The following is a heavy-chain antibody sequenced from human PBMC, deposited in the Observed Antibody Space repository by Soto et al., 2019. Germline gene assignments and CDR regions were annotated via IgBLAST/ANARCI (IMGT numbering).Heavy chain of an antibody. Sequence: DVQLVESGGGWVQPGGSLRLSCAASGFTFSDYSMIWVRQAPGKGLVWVSYVGSSGNVIYYADSVKGRFTISRDNAKNSLYLQMNSLRDEDTAVYFCAKVGLGDTATPNHFDPWGQGTLVTVSS. V-gene: IGHV3-48*02. CDR1: GFTFSDYS. D-gene: IGHD4-17*01. J-gene: IGHJ5*02. CDR3: AKVGLGDTATPNHFDP. CDR2: VGSSGNVI.